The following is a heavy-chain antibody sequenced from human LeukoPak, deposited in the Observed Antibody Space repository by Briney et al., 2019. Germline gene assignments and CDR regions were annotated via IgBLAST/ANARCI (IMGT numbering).Heavy chain of an antibody. CDR1: GFPFSNYW. D-gene: IGHD3-22*01. J-gene: IGHJ5*02. V-gene: IGHV3-74*01. CDR3: AKGYYYDSSGYYRSWFDP. CDR2: IRSDGSST. Sequence: GSLRLSCAASGFPFSNYWMHWVRQAPGKGLVWVSRIRSDGSSTTYADFVKGRFTISRDNAKNTLYLQMNSLRDEDTAVYYCAKGYYYDSSGYYRSWFDPWGQGTVVTVSS.